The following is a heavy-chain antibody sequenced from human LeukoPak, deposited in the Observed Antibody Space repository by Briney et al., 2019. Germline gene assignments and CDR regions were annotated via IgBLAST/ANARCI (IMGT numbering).Heavy chain of an antibody. CDR2: ISSNGGST. CDR1: GFTFSSYA. V-gene: IGHV3-64*01. CDR3: ARARVAIAPFDY. J-gene: IGHJ4*02. Sequence: PGGSLRLSCAASGFTFSSYAMHWVRQAPGKGLEYVSAISSNGGSTYYANSVKGRFTISRDNSKNTLYLQMGSLRAEDMAVYYCARARVAIAPFDYWGQGTPVTVSS. D-gene: IGHD3-3*01.